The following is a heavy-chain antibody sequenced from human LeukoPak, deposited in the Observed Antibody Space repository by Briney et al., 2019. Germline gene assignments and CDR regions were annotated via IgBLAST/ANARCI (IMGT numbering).Heavy chain of an antibody. CDR1: GGSISSSRYY. D-gene: IGHD6-13*01. J-gene: IGHJ4*02. Sequence: SETLSLTCTVSGGSISSSRYYWGWIRQPPGKGLEWIGSIHYSGSTYYNPSLKSRVTIPVDTSKNQFSLKLSSVTAADTAVYYCARQYSSSWKIDYWGQGTLVTVSS. CDR3: ARQYSSSWKIDY. CDR2: IHYSGST. V-gene: IGHV4-39*01.